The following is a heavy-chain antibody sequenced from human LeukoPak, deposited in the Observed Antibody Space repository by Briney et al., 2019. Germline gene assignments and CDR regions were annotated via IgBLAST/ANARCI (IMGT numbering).Heavy chain of an antibody. V-gene: IGHV1-2*02. D-gene: IGHD5-18*01. CDR2: INPNSGGT. J-gene: IGHJ6*03. CDR3: ARDGTNRTAMVTHRFYYYYYYMDV. CDR1: GYTFTGYY. Sequence: ASVKVSCKASGYTFTGYYMHWVRQAPGQGLEWMGWINPNSGGTNYAQKFQGRVTMTRDTSISTAYMELSRLRSDDTAVYYCARDGTNRTAMVTHRFYYYYYYMDVWGKGTTVTVSS.